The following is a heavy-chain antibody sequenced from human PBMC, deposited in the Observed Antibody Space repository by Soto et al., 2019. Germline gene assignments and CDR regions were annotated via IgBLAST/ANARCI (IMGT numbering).Heavy chain of an antibody. CDR3: ARGVLY. D-gene: IGHD1-1*01. V-gene: IGHV4-31*11. CDR1: GGSISSGGYF. CDR2: IFYSGTT. Sequence: SETLSLTCAVSGGSISSGGYFWSWVRQPPGKGLEWIGNIFYSGTTYYNPSLKSRVTISVDTSKNQFSLKLSSVTAADTAVYFCARGVLYWGQGTLVTVSS. J-gene: IGHJ4*02.